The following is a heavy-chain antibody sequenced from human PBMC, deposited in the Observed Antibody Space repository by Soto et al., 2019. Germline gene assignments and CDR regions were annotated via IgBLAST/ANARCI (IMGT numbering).Heavy chain of an antibody. CDR1: GRPITCAY. Sequence: PSESLALSCTVSGRPITCAYCGLLRQPPGKTLTSIEHIDYTASTGYYPALTIRVSISLDTSRVHVSLKLTSVTSADSALYICASARHCTSTSCFGFLSIWFDSLGQGTMVTVSS. CDR2: IDYTAST. CDR3: ASARHCTSTSCFGFLSIWFDS. V-gene: IGHV4-59*01. D-gene: IGHD2-2*01. J-gene: IGHJ5*01.